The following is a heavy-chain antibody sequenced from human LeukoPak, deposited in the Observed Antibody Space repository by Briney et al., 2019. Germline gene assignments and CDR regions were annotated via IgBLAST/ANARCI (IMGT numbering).Heavy chain of an antibody. J-gene: IGHJ4*02. CDR1: GFTFDDYG. Sequence: GGSLRLSCVASGFTFDDYGISWVRQAPGKGLEWVSRIHWNSGSTRYADSVKGRFTISRDNAKNSLYLRMNSLRAEDTAVYYCAKDFKRYDYVWGSYRYSEPEYYFDYWGQGTLVTVSS. CDR2: IHWNSGST. V-gene: IGHV3-20*04. D-gene: IGHD3-16*02. CDR3: AKDFKRYDYVWGSYRYSEPEYYFDY.